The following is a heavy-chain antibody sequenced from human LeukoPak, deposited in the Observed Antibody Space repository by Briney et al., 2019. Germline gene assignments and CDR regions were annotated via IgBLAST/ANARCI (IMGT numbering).Heavy chain of an antibody. J-gene: IGHJ4*02. CDR2: IYYSGST. D-gene: IGHD3-10*01. CDR1: GGSISSYY. V-gene: IGHV4-59*01. CDR3: ARGRILVGVRGGPIYFDY. Sequence: SETLSLTCTVSGGSISSYYWSWIRQPPGKGLEWIGYIYYSGSTNYIPSLKSRVTISVDTSKNQFSLKLSSVTAADTAVYYCARGRILVGVRGGPIYFDYWGQGTLVTVSS.